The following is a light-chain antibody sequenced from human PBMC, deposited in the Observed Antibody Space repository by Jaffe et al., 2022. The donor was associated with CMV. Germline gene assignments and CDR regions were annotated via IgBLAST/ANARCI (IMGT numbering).Light chain of an antibody. J-gene: IGKJ1*01. CDR1: QNVNSNY. CDR2: GAS. CDR3: QQYTSSLRT. V-gene: IGKV3-20*01. Sequence: EIVLTQSPGTLSLSPGERATLSCRASQNVNSNYLAWYQQKPGQAPRLLISGASRRATGISDRFSGSGSGTDFTLTISRLEPEDFAVYYCQQYTSSLRTFGQGTKVEIK.